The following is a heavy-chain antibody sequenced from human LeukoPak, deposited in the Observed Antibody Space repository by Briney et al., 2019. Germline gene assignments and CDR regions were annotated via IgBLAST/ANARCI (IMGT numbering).Heavy chain of an antibody. CDR1: GGSISSSSYY. CDR3: ARMEEEDNWNYVPTYYFDY. V-gene: IGHV4-39*07. Sequence: SETLSLTCTVSGGSISSSSYYWGWIRQPPGKGLEWIGSIYYSGSTYYNPSLKSRVTISVDTSKNQFSLKLSPVTAADTAVYYCARMEEEDNWNYVPTYYFDYWAREPWSPSPQ. CDR2: IYYSGST. J-gene: IGHJ4*02. D-gene: IGHD1-7*01.